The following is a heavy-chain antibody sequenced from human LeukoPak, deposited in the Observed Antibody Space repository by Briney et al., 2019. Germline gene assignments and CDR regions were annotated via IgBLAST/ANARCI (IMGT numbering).Heavy chain of an antibody. CDR3: AREDCSGGSCYSLSLTPVFHVFDI. CDR1: GYTFTNYG. J-gene: IGHJ3*02. D-gene: IGHD2-15*01. Sequence: ASVTLSCKASGYTFTNYGISWVRQAPGQGLEWMGWISAYNGNTNYAQKLQGRVTMTTDTSTSTAYMNLRSLRSDDTAVYYCAREDCSGGSCYSLSLTPVFHVFDIWGQGTMVTVSS. V-gene: IGHV1-18*01. CDR2: ISAYNGNT.